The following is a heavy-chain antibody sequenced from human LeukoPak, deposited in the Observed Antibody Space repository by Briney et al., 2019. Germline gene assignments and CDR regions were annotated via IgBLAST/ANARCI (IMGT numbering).Heavy chain of an antibody. CDR2: IAYHGNTE. D-gene: IGHD6-19*01. CDR1: GFTISSHG. J-gene: IGHJ5*02. V-gene: IGHV3-30*18. CDR3: AKDWGSGGWYNYFDP. Sequence: PGGSLRLSCAVSGFTISSHGMHWVRRAPGKGPEWVAMIAYHGNTEYYGDSVKGRFTISRDNSKNTLYLQMDSLRAEDTAVYHCAKDWGSGGWYNYFDPWGQGTLVTVSS.